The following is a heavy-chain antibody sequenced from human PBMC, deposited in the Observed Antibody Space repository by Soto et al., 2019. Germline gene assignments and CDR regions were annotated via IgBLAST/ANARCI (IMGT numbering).Heavy chain of an antibody. CDR3: AKGIEWEHLYGMDV. V-gene: IGHV3-30*18. Sequence: PGGSLRLSCAASGFTFDDYTMHWVRQAPGKGLEWVAVISYDGSNKYYADSEKGRFTISRANSKNTLYLQMNSLRAEDTAVYYCAKGIEWEHLYGMDVWGQGTTVTV. J-gene: IGHJ6*02. CDR2: ISYDGSNK. D-gene: IGHD1-26*01. CDR1: GFTFDDYT.